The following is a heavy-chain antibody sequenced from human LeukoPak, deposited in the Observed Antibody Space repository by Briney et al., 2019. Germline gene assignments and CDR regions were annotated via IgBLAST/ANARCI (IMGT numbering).Heavy chain of an antibody. Sequence: SETLSLTCTVSGGSISSSSYYWGWIRQPPGKGLEWIGSIYYSGSTNYNPSLKSRVTMSVDTSKNQFSLKLSSVTAADTAVYYCARSEDYYDSEHNDAFDIWGQGTMVTVSS. CDR3: ARSEDYYDSEHNDAFDI. CDR1: GGSISSSSYY. V-gene: IGHV4-39*07. J-gene: IGHJ3*02. CDR2: IYYSGST. D-gene: IGHD3-22*01.